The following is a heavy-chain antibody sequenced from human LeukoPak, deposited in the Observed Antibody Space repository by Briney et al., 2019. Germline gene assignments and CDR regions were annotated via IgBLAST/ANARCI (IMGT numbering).Heavy chain of an antibody. CDR1: GFTFSSYS. V-gene: IGHV3-21*01. CDR2: ISSSSSYI. J-gene: IGHJ4*02. Sequence: GGSLRLSCTASGFTFSSYSMNWVRQAPGKGLEWVSSISSSSSYIYYADSVKGRFTISRDNAKNSLYLQMNSLRAEDTAVYYCARDRSHDYVDYWGQGTLVTVSS. CDR3: ARDRSHDYVDY.